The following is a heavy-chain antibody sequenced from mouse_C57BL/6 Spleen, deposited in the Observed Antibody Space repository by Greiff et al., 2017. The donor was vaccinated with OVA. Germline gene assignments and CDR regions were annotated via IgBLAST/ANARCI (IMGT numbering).Heavy chain of an antibody. D-gene: IGHD1-1*01. V-gene: IGHV5-17*01. CDR2: ISSGSSTI. Sequence: VQLQQSGGGLVKPGGSLKLSCAASGFTFSDYGMHWVRQAPEKGLEWVAYISSGSSTIYYADTVKGRFTISRDNAKNTLFLQMTSLRSEDTAMYYCARGTVVSYWYFDVWGTGTTVTVSS. CDR1: GFTFSDYG. CDR3: ARGTVVSYWYFDV. J-gene: IGHJ1*03.